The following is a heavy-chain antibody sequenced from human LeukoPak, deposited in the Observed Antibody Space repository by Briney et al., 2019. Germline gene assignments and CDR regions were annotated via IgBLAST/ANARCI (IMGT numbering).Heavy chain of an antibody. CDR2: INSGGST. V-gene: IGHV3-23*01. J-gene: IGHJ4*02. CDR1: GFMFTTYA. Sequence: GGSLRLSCAASGFMFTTYAMTWVRQPPGKGLEWVSGINSGGSTNYADSVKGRFTISRDNSQNTLYLQMNSLRAEDTAIYYCAKSFGRESGYELYCFDFWGQGTLVTVSS. D-gene: IGHD5-12*01. CDR3: AKSFGRESGYELYCFDF.